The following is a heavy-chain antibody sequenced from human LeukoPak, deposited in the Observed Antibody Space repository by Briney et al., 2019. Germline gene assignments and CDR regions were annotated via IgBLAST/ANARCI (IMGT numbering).Heavy chain of an antibody. CDR2: ISSTGNNK. J-gene: IGHJ4*02. CDR3: AREMARGVVPDY. D-gene: IGHD3-10*01. CDR1: GFTFSRYA. V-gene: IGHV3-30-3*01. Sequence: GGLLRLSCAAPGFTFSRYAMYCVRQAPGKGLECVAVISSTGNNKYYADPVKGRYTISRDTYKNTQYLQMNNLRGEDTAVYYCAREMARGVVPDYWGQGTLASVSS.